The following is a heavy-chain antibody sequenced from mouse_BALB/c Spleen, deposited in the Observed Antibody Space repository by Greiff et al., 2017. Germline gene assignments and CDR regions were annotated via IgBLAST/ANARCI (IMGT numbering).Heavy chain of an antibody. CDR1: GYTFTDYE. J-gene: IGHJ2*01. V-gene: IGHV1-15*01. Sequence: QVQLQQSGADLVKPGASVTLSCKASGYTFTDYEMHWVKQTPVHGLEWIGAIDPETGGTAYNQKFKGRATLTADKSSSTAYMELHSLTSEDSAVYYCARGAGFDYWGQGTTLTVSA. CDR2: IDPETGGT. CDR3: ARGAGFDY.